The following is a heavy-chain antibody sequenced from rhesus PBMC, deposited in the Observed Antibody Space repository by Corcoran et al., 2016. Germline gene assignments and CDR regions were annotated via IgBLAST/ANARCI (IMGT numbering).Heavy chain of an antibody. CDR3: ASEQGLRGDY. D-gene: IGHD4-29*01. Sequence: QVQLQESGPVLVQPSETLSLTCAVSVGSLTGSYYWRWIRQPPGKGLEWIGRIDGSGGSNYLNPSIKSRVTLSVDTSKNQFSRKLSSGTAADTAVYYCASEQGLRGDYWGQGVWVTVSS. CDR2: IDGSGGSN. J-gene: IGHJ4*01. CDR1: VGSLTGSYY. V-gene: IGHV4S14*01.